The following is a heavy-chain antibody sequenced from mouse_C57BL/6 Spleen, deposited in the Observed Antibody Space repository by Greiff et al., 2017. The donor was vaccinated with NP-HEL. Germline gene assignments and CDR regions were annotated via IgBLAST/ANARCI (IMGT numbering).Heavy chain of an antibody. CDR3: ARHGSSYGYFDV. CDR2: ISSGGSYT. D-gene: IGHD1-1*01. J-gene: IGHJ1*03. CDR1: GFTFSSYG. Sequence: EVKVVESGGDLVKPGGSLKLSCAASGFTFSSYGMSWVRQTPDKRLEWVATISSGGSYTYYPDSVKGRFTISRDNAKNTLYLQMSSLKSEDTAMYYCARHGSSYGYFDVWGTGTTVTVSS. V-gene: IGHV5-6*01.